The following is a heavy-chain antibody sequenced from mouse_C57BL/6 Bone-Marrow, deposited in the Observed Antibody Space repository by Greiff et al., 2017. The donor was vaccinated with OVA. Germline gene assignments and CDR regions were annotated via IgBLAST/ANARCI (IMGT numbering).Heavy chain of an antibody. V-gene: IGHV1-82*01. CDR1: GYAFSSSW. CDR3: AREEVFDY. J-gene: IGHJ2*01. Sequence: QVQLQQSGPELVKPGASVKISCKASGYAFSSSWMNWVKQRPGKGLEWIGRIYPGDGDTNYNGKFKGKATLTADKSSSTAYMQLSSLTSEDSAVYFCAREEVFDYWGQGTTLTVSS. CDR2: IYPGDGDT.